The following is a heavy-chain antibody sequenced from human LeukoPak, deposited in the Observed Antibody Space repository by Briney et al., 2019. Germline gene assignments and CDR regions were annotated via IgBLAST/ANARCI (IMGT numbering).Heavy chain of an antibody. CDR1: GYTFTSYY. CDR3: ARDPSDYDILTGYYKVGVFLDY. Sequence: ASGKVSCKASGYTFTSYYMHWVRQAPGQGLEWMGIINPSGGSTSYAQKFQGRVTMTRDMSTSTVYMELSSLRSEDTAVYYCARDPSDYDILTGYYKVGVFLDYWGQGTLVTVSS. V-gene: IGHV1-46*01. J-gene: IGHJ4*02. CDR2: INPSGGST. D-gene: IGHD3-9*01.